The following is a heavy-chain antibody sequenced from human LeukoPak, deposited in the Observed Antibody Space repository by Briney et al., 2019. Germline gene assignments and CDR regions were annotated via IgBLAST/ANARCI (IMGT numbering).Heavy chain of an antibody. CDR1: GGSISSSSYY. CDR2: IYYSGST. D-gene: IGHD6-19*01. Sequence: SETLSLTCTVSGGSISSSSYYWGWIRQPPGKGLEWIGSIYYSGSTYYNPSLKSRVTISVDTSKNQFSLKLSSVTAADTAVYYCARQYSSGWYEAPFDYWGQGTLVTVSS. J-gene: IGHJ4*02. CDR3: ARQYSSGWYEAPFDY. V-gene: IGHV4-39*01.